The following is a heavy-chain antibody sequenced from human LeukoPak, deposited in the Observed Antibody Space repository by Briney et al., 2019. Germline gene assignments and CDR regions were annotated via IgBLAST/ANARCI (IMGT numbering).Heavy chain of an antibody. CDR1: GGSFSGYY. CDR2: INHSGST. Sequence: PSETLSLTCAVYGGSFSGYYWSWIRQPPGKGLEWIGDINHSGSTNYNPSLKSRVTISVDTSKNQFSLKLSSVTAADTAVYYCARGSDSSGWYLVRFFDYWGQGTLVTVSS. D-gene: IGHD6-19*01. V-gene: IGHV4-34*01. CDR3: ARGSDSSGWYLVRFFDY. J-gene: IGHJ4*02.